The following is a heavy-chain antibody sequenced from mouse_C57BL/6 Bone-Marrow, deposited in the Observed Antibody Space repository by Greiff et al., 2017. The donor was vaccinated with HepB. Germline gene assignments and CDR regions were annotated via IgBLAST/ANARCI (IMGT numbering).Heavy chain of an antibody. CDR3: AQRDYYGSSYVRYFDV. CDR2: IYPGSGST. Sequence: QVQLQQPGAELVKPGASVKMSCKASGYTFTSYWITWVKQRPGQGLEWIGDIYPGSGSTNYNEKFKSKATLTVDTSSSTAYMQLSSLTSEDSAIYYCAQRDYYGSSYVRYFDVWGTGTTVTVSS. V-gene: IGHV1-55*01. D-gene: IGHD1-1*01. J-gene: IGHJ1*03. CDR1: GYTFTSYW.